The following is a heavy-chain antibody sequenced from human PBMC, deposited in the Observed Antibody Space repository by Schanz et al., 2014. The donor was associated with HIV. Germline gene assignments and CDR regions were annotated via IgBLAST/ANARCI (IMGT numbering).Heavy chain of an antibody. CDR2: ISSSSTTR. V-gene: IGHV3-48*01. Sequence: EVRLVESGGTSVQPGGYRRGKGAASGVTKRNVKHNWLRQAPGKGLEWVSYISSSSTTRHYADSVKGRFTISRDNAKNTLYLQMNSLRAEDTAVYYCAAFLPSDYWGQGTLVTVSS. CDR3: AAFLPSDY. CDR1: GVTKRNVK. J-gene: IGHJ4*02.